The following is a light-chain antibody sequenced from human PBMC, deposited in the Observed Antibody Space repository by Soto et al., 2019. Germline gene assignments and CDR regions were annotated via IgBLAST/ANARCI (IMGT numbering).Light chain of an antibody. CDR3: SSYTIGTTLVV. CDR1: RSDIGTYNY. J-gene: IGLJ3*02. CDR2: EVG. Sequence: QSALTQPASVSGSPGQSITISCTGTRSDIGTYNYVSWYQQHPGKVPKLMIYEVGNRPSGVSNRFSGSKSGNTASLTISGLRAADGADYYCSSYTIGTTLVVFGGGTKLTVL. V-gene: IGLV2-14*01.